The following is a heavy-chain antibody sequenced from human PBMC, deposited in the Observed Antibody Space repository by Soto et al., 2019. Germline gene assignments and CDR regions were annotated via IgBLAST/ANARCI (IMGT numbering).Heavy chain of an antibody. J-gene: IGHJ4*02. V-gene: IGHV3-48*03. CDR2: ICSSGSTI. CDR3: AREPHEAYYDILTGYYILPGGFDY. Sequence: GGSLRLSCAASGFTFSSYEMNWVRQAPGKGLEWVSYICSSGSTIYYADSVKGRFTISRDNAKNSLYLQMNSLRAEDTAVYYCAREPHEAYYDILTGYYILPGGFDYWGQGTLVTVSS. D-gene: IGHD3-9*01. CDR1: GFTFSSYE.